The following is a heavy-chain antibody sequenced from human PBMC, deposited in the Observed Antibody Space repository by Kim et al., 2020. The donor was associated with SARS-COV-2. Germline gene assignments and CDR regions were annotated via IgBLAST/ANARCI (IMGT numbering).Heavy chain of an antibody. CDR1: GFTFSSYA. CDR2: ISGSGGST. D-gene: IGHD1-26*01. V-gene: IGHV3-23*01. Sequence: GESLRLSCAASGFTFSSYAMSWVRQAPGKGLEWVSAISGSGGSTYYADSVKGRFTISRDNSKNTLYLQMNSLRAEDTAVYYCAKFGRQSIIYYYYGMDVWGQGTTVTVSS. J-gene: IGHJ6*02. CDR3: AKFGRQSIIYYYYGMDV.